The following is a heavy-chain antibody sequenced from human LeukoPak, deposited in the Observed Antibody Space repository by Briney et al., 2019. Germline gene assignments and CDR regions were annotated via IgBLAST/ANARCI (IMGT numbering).Heavy chain of an antibody. CDR3: TREAYCSSTSCYRRGHAFDI. D-gene: IGHD2-2*01. V-gene: IGHV4-34*01. J-gene: IGHJ3*02. Sequence: SETLSLTCAVYGGSFSGYYCSWIRQPPGKGLEWIGEINHSGSTNYNPSLKSRVTISVDTSKNQFFLKLSSVTAADTAVYYCTREAYCSSTSCYRRGHAFDIWGQGTMVTVSS. CDR1: GGSFSGYY. CDR2: INHSGST.